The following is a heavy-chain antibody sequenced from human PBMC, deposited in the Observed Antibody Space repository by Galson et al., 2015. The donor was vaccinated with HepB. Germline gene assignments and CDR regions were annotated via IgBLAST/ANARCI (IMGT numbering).Heavy chain of an antibody. D-gene: IGHD3-3*01. CDR3: GTAPNHNFWSLIDH. CDR2: INTKSGNP. CDR1: GYTFTSYT. Sequence: SVKVSCKASGYTFTSYTMNWVRQAPGQGLEWMGWINTKSGNPTYVQGFTGRFVFSLDTSVSTAYLQISSLKAEDTAVYYCGTAPNHNFWSLIDHWGQGTLVTVSS. V-gene: IGHV7-4-1*02. J-gene: IGHJ4*02.